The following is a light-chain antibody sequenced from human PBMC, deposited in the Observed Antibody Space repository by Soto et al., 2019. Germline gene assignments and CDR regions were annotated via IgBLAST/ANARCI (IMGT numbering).Light chain of an antibody. J-gene: IGKJ5*01. V-gene: IGKV3-11*01. CDR3: QQRSSWPIT. Sequence: IVLTHSPATLSLSPWERATLSCRASQSVSSYLAWYQQRPGQAPRLLIYDASRRATGIPARFSGSGSGADFTLTISTLEPEDFAVYYCQQRSSWPITCGQGTRLEI. CDR2: DAS. CDR1: QSVSSY.